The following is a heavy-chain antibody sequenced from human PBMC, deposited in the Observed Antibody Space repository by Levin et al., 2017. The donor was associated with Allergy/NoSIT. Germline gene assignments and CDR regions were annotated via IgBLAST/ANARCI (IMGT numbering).Heavy chain of an antibody. CDR1: GYTFTGYY. J-gene: IGHJ6*03. D-gene: IGHD6-13*01. V-gene: IGHV1-2*02. CDR3: ARDLYSSSWYRYYYYYYMDV. Sequence: ASVKVSCKASGYTFTGYYMHWVRQAPGQGLEWMGWINPNSGGTNYAQKFQGRVTMTRDTSISTAYMELSRLRSDDTAVYYCARDLYSSSWYRYYYYYYMDVWGKGTTVTVSS. CDR2: INPNSGGT.